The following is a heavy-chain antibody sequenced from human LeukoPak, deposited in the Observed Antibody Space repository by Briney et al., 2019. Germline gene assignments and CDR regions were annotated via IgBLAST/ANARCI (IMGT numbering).Heavy chain of an antibody. CDR3: AKGRYCSGGSCSHFDY. Sequence: PGGSLRLSCAASGFTFSSYAMTWVRQAPGKGLEWVSAISGSGGSTYYADSVKGRFTISRDNSKNTLYLQMNSLRAGDTAVYYCAKGRYCSGGSCSHFDYWGQGTLVTVSS. D-gene: IGHD2-15*01. J-gene: IGHJ4*02. CDR2: ISGSGGST. CDR1: GFTFSSYA. V-gene: IGHV3-23*01.